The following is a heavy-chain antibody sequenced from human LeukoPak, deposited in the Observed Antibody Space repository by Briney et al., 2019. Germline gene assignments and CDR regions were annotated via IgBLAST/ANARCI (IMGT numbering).Heavy chain of an antibody. J-gene: IGHJ4*02. CDR2: IKEDGGQT. Sequence: GGSLRLSCSASGFTFSSRWMIWVRQAPGKGLEWVANIKEDGGQTYYADSVKGRFTISRDNAKNSLSLQLNSLRAEDTAVYYCARDRGYLQFDYWGQGTLVTVSS. CDR3: ARDRGYLQFDY. CDR1: GFTFSSRW. V-gene: IGHV3-7*03. D-gene: IGHD3-10*01.